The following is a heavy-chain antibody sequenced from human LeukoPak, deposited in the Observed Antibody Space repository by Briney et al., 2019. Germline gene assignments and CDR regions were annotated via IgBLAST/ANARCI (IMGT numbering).Heavy chain of an antibody. CDR1: GGSFSGYY. CDR3: ARGGYYYDSSGYQPFDP. J-gene: IGHJ5*02. V-gene: IGHV4-34*01. D-gene: IGHD3-22*01. CDR2: INHSGST. Sequence: SETLSLTCAVYGGSFSGYYWSWIRQPPGKGLEWIGEINHSGSTNYNPSLKSRVTISVDTSKNQFSLKLSSVTAADTAVYYCARGGYYYDSSGYQPFDPWGQGTLVTVSS.